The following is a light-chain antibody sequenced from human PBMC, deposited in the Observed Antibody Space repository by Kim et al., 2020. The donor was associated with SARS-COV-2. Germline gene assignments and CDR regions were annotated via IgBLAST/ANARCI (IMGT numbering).Light chain of an antibody. J-gene: IGLJ2*01. CDR1: KLGDKY. CDR3: QAWDTSTAV. CDR2: QDT. V-gene: IGLV3-1*01. Sequence: VSPGQTASITCSGDKLGDKYTCWYQQKPGQSPVLVIYQDTKRPSGIPERFSGSNSGNTATLTITGTQAMDEADYYCQAWDTSTAVFGGGTQLTVL.